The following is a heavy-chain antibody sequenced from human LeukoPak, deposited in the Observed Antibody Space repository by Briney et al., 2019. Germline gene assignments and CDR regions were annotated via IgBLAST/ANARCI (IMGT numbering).Heavy chain of an antibody. CDR2: IIPIFGTA. J-gene: IGHJ4*02. CDR3: ARDFRQWLAPYYFDY. CDR1: GGTFSSYA. V-gene: IGHV1-69*13. D-gene: IGHD6-19*01. Sequence: GASVKVSCKASGGTFSSYAISWVRQAPGQGLEWMGGIIPIFGTANYAQKFQGRVTITADESTSTAYMELSSLRSEDTAVYYCARDFRQWLAPYYFDYWGQGTLVTVSS.